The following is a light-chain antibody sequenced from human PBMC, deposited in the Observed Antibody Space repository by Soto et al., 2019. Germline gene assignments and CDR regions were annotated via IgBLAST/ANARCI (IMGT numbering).Light chain of an antibody. J-gene: IGKJ1*01. V-gene: IGKV3-20*01. CDR1: QSVSSSY. CDR3: QQYGSSPRT. CDR2: GAS. Sequence: EIVLTQFPGTLSLSPGERATLSCRASQSVSSSYLAWYQQKPGQAPRLLIYGASTRATGIPDRFSGSGSGTDFTLTISRLEPEDFAVYYCQQYGSSPRTFCQRTKVDI.